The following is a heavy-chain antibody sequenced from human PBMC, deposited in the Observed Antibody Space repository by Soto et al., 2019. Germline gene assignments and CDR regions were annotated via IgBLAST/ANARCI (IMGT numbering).Heavy chain of an antibody. V-gene: IGHV3-43*02. CDR1: GFTFDDYA. J-gene: IGHJ3*02. Sequence: GGSLRLSCAASGFTFDDYAMHWVRQAPGKGLEWVSLISGDGGSTYYADSVKGRFTISRDNSKNSLYLQMNSLRTEDTALYYCAKAETRYSSGWWGAFDIWGQGTMVTVSS. CDR2: ISGDGGST. D-gene: IGHD6-19*01. CDR3: AKAETRYSSGWWGAFDI.